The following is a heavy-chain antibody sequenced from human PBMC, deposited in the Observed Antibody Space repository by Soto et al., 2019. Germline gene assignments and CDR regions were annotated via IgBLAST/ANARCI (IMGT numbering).Heavy chain of an antibody. Sequence: EVQLLESGGGLVQPGGSLRLSCAASGFTFSSYAMSWVRQAPGKGLEWVSAISGSGGSTYYADSVKGRFTISRDNSKNTLYQQMNSLRAEDTAVYYCAKDTVHSSGWWYFDYWGQGTLVTVSS. CDR2: ISGSGGST. V-gene: IGHV3-23*01. CDR1: GFTFSSYA. D-gene: IGHD6-19*01. CDR3: AKDTVHSSGWWYFDY. J-gene: IGHJ4*02.